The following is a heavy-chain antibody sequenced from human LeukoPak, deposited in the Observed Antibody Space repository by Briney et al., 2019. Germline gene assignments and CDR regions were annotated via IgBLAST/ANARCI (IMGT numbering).Heavy chain of an antibody. Sequence: SETLSLTCTVSGGSIGSGSYYWSWIRQPAGKGLEWIGRICTSGSTNYNPSLKSRVTISVDTSKNQFSLKLSSVTAADTAVYYCARAAEWLPPADAFDIWGQGTMVTVSS. J-gene: IGHJ3*02. CDR3: ARAAEWLPPADAFDI. CDR2: ICTSGST. D-gene: IGHD5-18*01. CDR1: GGSIGSGSYY. V-gene: IGHV4-61*02.